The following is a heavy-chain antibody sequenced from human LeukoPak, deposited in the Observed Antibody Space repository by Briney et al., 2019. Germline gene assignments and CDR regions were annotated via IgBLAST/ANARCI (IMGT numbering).Heavy chain of an antibody. D-gene: IGHD4-11*01. V-gene: IGHV4-30-4*08. Sequence: SETLSLTCTVSGGSISSGDYYWSWIRQPRGKGLEWIGYIYYSGSTYYNPSLKSRVTISVDTSKNQFSLKLSSVTAADTAVYYCAREATTVTPGYFDYWGQGTLVTVSS. CDR2: IYYSGST. J-gene: IGHJ4*02. CDR1: GGSISSGDYY. CDR3: AREATTVTPGYFDY.